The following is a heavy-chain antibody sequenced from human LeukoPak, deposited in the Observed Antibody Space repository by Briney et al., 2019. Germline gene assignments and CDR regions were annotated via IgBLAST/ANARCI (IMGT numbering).Heavy chain of an antibody. J-gene: IGHJ3*02. Sequence: ASVTVSCKASGYTFTSYAMNWVRQAPGQGLEWMGWINTNTGNPTYAQGFTGRFVFSLDTSVSTAYLRISSLKAEDTAVYYCARVYYDSSGFPDAFDIWGQGTMVTVSS. D-gene: IGHD3-22*01. CDR2: INTNTGNP. CDR1: GYTFTSYA. CDR3: ARVYYDSSGFPDAFDI. V-gene: IGHV7-4-1*02.